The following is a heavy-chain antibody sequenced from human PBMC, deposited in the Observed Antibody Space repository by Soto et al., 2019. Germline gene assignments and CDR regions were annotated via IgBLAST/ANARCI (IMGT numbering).Heavy chain of an antibody. Sequence: GASVKVSCKASGYTFTGYYMHWVRQAPGQGLEWMGWINPNSGGTNYVQKFQGRVTMTRDTSTSTAYMELRSLRSDDTAVYYCARFSGWFDPWGQGTLVTVSS. CDR2: INPNSGGT. V-gene: IGHV1-2*02. D-gene: IGHD3-3*02. J-gene: IGHJ5*02. CDR3: ARFSGWFDP. CDR1: GYTFTGYY.